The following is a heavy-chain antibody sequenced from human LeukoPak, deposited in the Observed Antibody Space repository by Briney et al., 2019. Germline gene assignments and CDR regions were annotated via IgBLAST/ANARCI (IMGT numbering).Heavy chain of an antibody. Sequence: PGGSLRLSCAASGFTFSGYYMSWIRQAPGKGLEWVSYISSSGSTIYYADSVKGRFTISRDNAKNSLYLQMNSLRAEDTAVYYCARDSEVGAPFDYWGQGTLVTVSS. CDR1: GFTFSGYY. J-gene: IGHJ4*02. CDR3: ARDSEVGAPFDY. D-gene: IGHD1-26*01. CDR2: ISSSGSTI. V-gene: IGHV3-11*01.